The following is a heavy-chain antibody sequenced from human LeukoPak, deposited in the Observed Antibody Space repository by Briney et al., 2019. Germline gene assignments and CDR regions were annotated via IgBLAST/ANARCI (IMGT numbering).Heavy chain of an antibody. D-gene: IGHD4-17*01. CDR2: INPNSGGT. Sequence: GASVKVSCKASGYTFTGYYMHWVRQAPGQGLEWMGWINPNSGGTNYAQKFQGRVTMTRDTSISTAYMELSSLQSEDTAVYYCARAVQETTGGLFDYWGQGTLVTVSP. CDR1: GYTFTGYY. V-gene: IGHV1-2*02. J-gene: IGHJ4*02. CDR3: ARAVQETTGGLFDY.